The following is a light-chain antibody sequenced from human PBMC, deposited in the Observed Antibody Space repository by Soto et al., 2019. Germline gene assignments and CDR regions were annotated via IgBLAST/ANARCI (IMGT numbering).Light chain of an antibody. V-gene: IGLV2-23*01. CDR3: CSYAGSSSVV. CDR1: SSDVGSYNL. Sequence: QSVLTQPASVSGSPGQSITISCTGTSSDVGSYNLVSWYQHHPGKAPKLMLYEGNKRPSGVSNRFSGSKSGNTASLTISGLQDEDEADYYCCSYAGSSSVVFGGGTKLTVL. CDR2: EGN. J-gene: IGLJ2*01.